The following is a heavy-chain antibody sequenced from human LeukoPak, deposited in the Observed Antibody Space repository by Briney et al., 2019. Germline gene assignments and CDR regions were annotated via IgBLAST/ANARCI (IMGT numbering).Heavy chain of an antibody. CDR2: ISSSGSTI. CDR1: GFTFSSYE. Sequence: GGSLRLSCAASGFTFSSYEMNWVRQAPGKGLEWVSYISSSGSTIYYADSVKGRFAISRDNAKNSLYLQMNSLRAEDTAVYYCARRAGAYSHPYDYWGQGTLVTVSS. CDR3: ARRAGAYSHPYDY. V-gene: IGHV3-48*03. J-gene: IGHJ4*02. D-gene: IGHD4/OR15-4a*01.